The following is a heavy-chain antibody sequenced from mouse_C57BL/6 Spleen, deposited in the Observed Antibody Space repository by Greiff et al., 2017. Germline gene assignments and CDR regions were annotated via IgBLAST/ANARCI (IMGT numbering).Heavy chain of an antibody. CDR2: IYPGSGST. V-gene: IGHV1-55*01. D-gene: IGHD4-1*02. CDR1: GYTFTSYW. J-gene: IGHJ2*01. Sequence: QVQLQQPGAELVKPGASVKMSCKASGYTFTSYWITWVTQRPGQGLEWIGDIYPGSGSTNYTEKFKSKATLTVDTSSSTAYMQLSSLTSEDSAVXYCARERANWADYWGQGTTLTVSS. CDR3: ARERANWADY.